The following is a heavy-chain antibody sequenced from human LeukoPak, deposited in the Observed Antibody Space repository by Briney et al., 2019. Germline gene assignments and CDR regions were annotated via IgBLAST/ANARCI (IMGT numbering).Heavy chain of an antibody. V-gene: IGHV3-7*05. CDR2: IKQDGSEK. CDR1: GFTLSNYW. J-gene: IGHJ4*02. CDR3: ARSSSSGYYLYFDY. Sequence: GGSLRLSCAASGFTLSNYWMSWVRQAPGKGLEWVANIKQDGSEKYYVDSVKGRFTVSRDNAKNSLYLQMNSLRAEDTAVYYCARSSSSGYYLYFDYWGQGTLVTVSP. D-gene: IGHD6-19*01.